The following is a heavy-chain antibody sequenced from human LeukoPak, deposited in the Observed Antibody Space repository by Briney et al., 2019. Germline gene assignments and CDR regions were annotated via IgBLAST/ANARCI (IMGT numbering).Heavy chain of an antibody. CDR1: GFTFSSYW. D-gene: IGHD2-2*01. J-gene: IGHJ4*02. V-gene: IGHV3-74*01. CDR2: IKTDGSRT. Sequence: GGSLRLSCAASGFTFSSYWMHWVRQAPGKGLVWVSSIKTDGSRTIYADSVKGRFTISRDNAKNTLYLQVNSLRAEDTAVYYCARGCGTTSCPADYWGQGTLVTVSS. CDR3: ARGCGTTSCPADY.